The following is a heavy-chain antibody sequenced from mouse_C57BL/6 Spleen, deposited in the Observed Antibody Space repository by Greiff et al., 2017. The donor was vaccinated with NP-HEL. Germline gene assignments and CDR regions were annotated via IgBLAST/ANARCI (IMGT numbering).Heavy chain of an antibody. CDR3: ARGATVVARGYFDY. Sequence: VQGVESGAELARPGASVKLSCKASGYTFTSYGISWVKQRTGQGLEWIGEIYPRSGNTYYNEKFKGKATLTADKSSSTAYMELRSLTSEDSAVYFCARGATVVARGYFDYWGQGTTLTVSS. D-gene: IGHD1-1*01. CDR2: IYPRSGNT. CDR1: GYTFTSYG. J-gene: IGHJ2*01. V-gene: IGHV1-81*01.